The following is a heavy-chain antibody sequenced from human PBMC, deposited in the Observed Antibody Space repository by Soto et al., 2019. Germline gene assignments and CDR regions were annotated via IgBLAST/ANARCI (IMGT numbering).Heavy chain of an antibody. D-gene: IGHD2-21*02. V-gene: IGHV3-21*01. CDR3: ARDGRNCGGDCYSDAFDI. Sequence: GGSLRLSCAASGFTFSSYSMNWVRQAPGKGLEWVSSISSSSSYIYYADPVKGRFTISRDNAKNSLYLQMNSLRAEDTAVYYCARDGRNCGGDCYSDAFDIWGQGTMVTVSS. J-gene: IGHJ3*02. CDR2: ISSSSSYI. CDR1: GFTFSSYS.